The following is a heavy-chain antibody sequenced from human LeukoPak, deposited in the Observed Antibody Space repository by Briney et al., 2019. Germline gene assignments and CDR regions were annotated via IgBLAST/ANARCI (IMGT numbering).Heavy chain of an antibody. Sequence: GSLRLSCAASGFNFINAWMSWIRQSPGKGLEWIGYIYYTGSTTYNPSLKSRVTMSADTSKNQFSLNLNSVTAADTAVYYCASRKLANDYWGQGTLVTVSS. D-gene: IGHD1-1*01. CDR1: GFNFINAW. V-gene: IGHV4-59*01. J-gene: IGHJ4*02. CDR2: IYYTGST. CDR3: ASRKLANDY.